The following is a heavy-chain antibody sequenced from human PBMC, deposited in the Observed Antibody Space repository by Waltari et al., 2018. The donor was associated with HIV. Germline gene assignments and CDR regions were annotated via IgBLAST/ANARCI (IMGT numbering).Heavy chain of an antibody. CDR2: IHSDGSST. CDR1: GFSFSSYW. CDR3: ARGGVGSFDY. J-gene: IGHJ4*02. V-gene: IGHV3-74*01. Sequence: EVQLVESGGGLVQPGGSLRPSCAASGFSFSSYWMHWVRQAPGKGLVWVSRIHSDGSSTTYADSVKGRFTISRDNAKNTVYLQMNSLRGEDTAVYYCARGGVGSFDYWGQGLLVTVSS. D-gene: IGHD2-8*02.